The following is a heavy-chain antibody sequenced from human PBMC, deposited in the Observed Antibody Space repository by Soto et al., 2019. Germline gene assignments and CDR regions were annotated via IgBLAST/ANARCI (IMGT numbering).Heavy chain of an antibody. Sequence: QVQLQESGPGLVKPSETLSLTCTVSGGSISFYYWNWIRQPPGKGLEWIGYIYYSGSTNYNPSLKSRVTISVDTSKNQFSLNLSSVTAAVTAVYYCARDSYCSGGSCHHYGMDVWGQGTTVTVSS. D-gene: IGHD2-15*01. CDR3: ARDSYCSGGSCHHYGMDV. CDR2: IYYSGST. J-gene: IGHJ6*02. V-gene: IGHV4-59*01. CDR1: GGSISFYY.